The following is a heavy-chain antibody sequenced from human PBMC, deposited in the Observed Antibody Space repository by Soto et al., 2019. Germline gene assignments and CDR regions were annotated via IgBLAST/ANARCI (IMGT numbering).Heavy chain of an antibody. CDR2: ISGSGGST. D-gene: IGHD3-22*01. Sequence: GGSLRLSCAASGFTFSSYAMSWVRQAPGKGLEWVSAISGSGGSTYYADSVKGRFTISRDNSKNTLYLQMNSLRAEDTAVYYCAKAPRYYYDSSGYYFDYWGQGTLVTVSS. CDR1: GFTFSSYA. J-gene: IGHJ4*02. V-gene: IGHV3-23*01. CDR3: AKAPRYYYDSSGYYFDY.